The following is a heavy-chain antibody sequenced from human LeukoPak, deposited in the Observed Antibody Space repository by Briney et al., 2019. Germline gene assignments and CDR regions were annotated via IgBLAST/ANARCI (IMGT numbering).Heavy chain of an antibody. CDR2: INPNSGGT. CDR3: ARDSSPGLLWFGELLGWFDP. Sequence: ASVKVSCKASGYTFTGYYMHWVRQAPGQGLEWMGWINPNSGGTNYAQKFQGWVTMTRGTSISTAYMELSRLRSDDTAVYYCARDSSPGLLWFGELLGWFDPWGQGTLVTVSS. D-gene: IGHD3-10*01. J-gene: IGHJ5*02. V-gene: IGHV1-2*04. CDR1: GYTFTGYY.